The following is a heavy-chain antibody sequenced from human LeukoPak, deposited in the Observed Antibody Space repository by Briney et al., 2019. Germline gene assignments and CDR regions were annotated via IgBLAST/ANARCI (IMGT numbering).Heavy chain of an antibody. CDR1: GDTLTDLS. CDR2: FDPENGET. J-gene: IGHJ5*02. CDR3: AADAYRNS. Sequence: ASVTVSCKVSGDTLTDLSIHWVRQAPGRGPEWMGGFDPENGETIYAQKFRGRVIMTEDTSADTAHMELSSLTSDDTAIYYCAADAYRNSWGQGTLVIVSS. V-gene: IGHV1-24*01. D-gene: IGHD2-2*02.